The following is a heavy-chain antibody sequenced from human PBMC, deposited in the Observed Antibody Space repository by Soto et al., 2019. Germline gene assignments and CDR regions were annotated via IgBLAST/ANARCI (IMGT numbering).Heavy chain of an antibody. CDR2: VTANGGST. J-gene: IGHJ6*02. Sequence: VQLLESGGGFVQPGGSLRLSCAATGFTFSVYAMTWVRQAPGKGLEWVSAVTANGGSTYSADSVKGRFTISRDNSKHTLFLQMNSLRAEDTAVYYCASLGVGDWANYYYYYGMDVWGQGTTVTVSS. V-gene: IGHV3-23*01. CDR1: GFTFSVYA. CDR3: ASLGVGDWANYYYYYGMDV. D-gene: IGHD2-21*02.